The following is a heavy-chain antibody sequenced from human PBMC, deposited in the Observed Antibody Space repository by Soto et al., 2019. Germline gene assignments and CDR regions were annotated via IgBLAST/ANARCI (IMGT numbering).Heavy chain of an antibody. V-gene: IGHV3-30-3*01. D-gene: IGHD6-13*01. CDR2: ISYDGSNK. CDR1: GFTFSSYA. Sequence: QVQLVESGGGVVQPGRSLRLSCAASGFTFSSYAMHWVRQAPGKGLEWGAVISYDGSNKYYADSVKGRFTISRDNSKNTLYLQMNSLRAEDTAVYYCARSRYSSSWYYFDYWGQGTLVTVSS. CDR3: ARSRYSSSWYYFDY. J-gene: IGHJ4*02.